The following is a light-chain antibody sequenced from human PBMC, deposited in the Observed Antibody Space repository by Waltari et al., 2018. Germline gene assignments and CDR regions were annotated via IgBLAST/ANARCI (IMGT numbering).Light chain of an antibody. V-gene: IGKV3-11*01. J-gene: IGKJ4*01. CDR1: QSVSNS. Sequence: EIVLTQSPATLSLSPGERATLSSRASQSVSNSLVRYTQKPGQSPRLLIYDASNRATGIPARFSGSGSGTDFTLTISSLEPEDFAVYYCQQRSSWPTFGGGTKVEIK. CDR3: QQRSSWPT. CDR2: DAS.